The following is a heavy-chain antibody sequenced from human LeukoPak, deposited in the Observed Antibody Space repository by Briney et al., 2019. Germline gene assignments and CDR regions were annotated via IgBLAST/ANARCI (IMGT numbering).Heavy chain of an antibody. CDR3: ARDAAKGLYTIVRGVVDY. J-gene: IGHJ4*02. CDR2: MSTSVNYI. Sequence: PGGSLRLSCVTSGFIFSDYSMNWVRQAPGKGLEWVSTMSTSVNYIYYADSVKGRFTISRDKAKKSLYLQMNSLTVEDTAVYYCARDAAKGLYTIVRGVVDYWGQGALVTVSS. CDR1: GFIFSDYS. D-gene: IGHD3-10*01. V-gene: IGHV3-21*01.